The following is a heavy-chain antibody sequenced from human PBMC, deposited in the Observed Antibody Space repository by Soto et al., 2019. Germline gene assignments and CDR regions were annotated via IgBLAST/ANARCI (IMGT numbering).Heavy chain of an antibody. CDR1: SXTRSIYA. J-gene: IGHJ4*02. D-gene: IGHD2-8*02. V-gene: IGHV3-23*01. CDR2: ISGSGDDT. Sequence: GSLRLSGVASSXTRSIYAMTWVRQAPGKGLELVSAISGSGDDTYYADSVNGRFTISRDNSKNTLHLQMNSLRADDTAVYYFAKDPRPIVLVSTELDFDHWGQGNLVTVS. CDR3: AKDPRPIVLVSTELDFDH.